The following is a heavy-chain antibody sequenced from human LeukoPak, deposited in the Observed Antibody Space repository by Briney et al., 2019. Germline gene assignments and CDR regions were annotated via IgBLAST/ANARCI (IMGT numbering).Heavy chain of an antibody. CDR3: AREVRGGYCSSTSCYTS. CDR2: ISSSSSYI. D-gene: IGHD2-2*02. CDR1: GFTFSSYS. Sequence: GGSLRLSCAASGFTFSSYSMNWVRQAPGKGLEWVSSISSSSSYIYYADSVKGRFTISRDNAKNSLYLQMSSLRAEDTAVYYCAREVRGGYCSSTSCYTSWGQGTLVTVSS. V-gene: IGHV3-21*01. J-gene: IGHJ4*02.